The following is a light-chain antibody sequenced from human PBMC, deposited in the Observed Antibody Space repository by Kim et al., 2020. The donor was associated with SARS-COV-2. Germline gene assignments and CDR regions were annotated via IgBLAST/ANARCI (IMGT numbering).Light chain of an antibody. CDR3: SSYAGTNTVI. J-gene: IGLJ2*01. Sequence: QSVAISCTGTTSDVGAYNYVSWYQQHPGKAPKLILYELTKRPSGVPDRFSGSKSGNTASLTVSGLQAEDEAHYYCSSYAGTNTVIFGGGTQLTVL. CDR1: TSDVGAYNY. V-gene: IGLV2-8*01. CDR2: ELT.